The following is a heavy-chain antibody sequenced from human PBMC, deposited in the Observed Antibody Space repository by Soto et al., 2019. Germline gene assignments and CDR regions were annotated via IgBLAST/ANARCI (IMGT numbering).Heavy chain of an antibody. Sequence: QVQLVQSGAEVKKPGSSVKVSCKASGGTFSSYTISWVRQAPGQGLEWMGRIIPILGIANYAQKFQGRVTITADKSTSTAYMELSNLRSEDTALYYCARGVYSGYDYGYYYYYMDVWGKGTTVTVSS. CDR2: IIPILGIA. V-gene: IGHV1-69*02. CDR3: ARGVYSGYDYGYYYYYMDV. J-gene: IGHJ6*03. D-gene: IGHD5-12*01. CDR1: GGTFSSYT.